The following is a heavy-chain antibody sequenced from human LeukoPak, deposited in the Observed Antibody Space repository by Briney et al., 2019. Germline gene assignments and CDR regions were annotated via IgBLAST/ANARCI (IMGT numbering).Heavy chain of an antibody. J-gene: IGHJ4*02. D-gene: IGHD6-19*01. CDR3: ATGRAYSSVDY. CDR1: GGSISSYY. V-gene: IGHV4-59*01. Sequence: SETLSLTCTVSGGSISSYYWSWIRQPPGKGLEWIGCIYYTGSTNYNPSLKSRVTISVDTSKKQFSLKLSSVTAADTAVYYCATGRAYSSVDYWGQGTLVTDSS. CDR2: IYYTGST.